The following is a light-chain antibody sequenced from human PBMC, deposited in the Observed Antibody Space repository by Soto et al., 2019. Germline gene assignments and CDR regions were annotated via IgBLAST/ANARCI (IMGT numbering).Light chain of an antibody. CDR2: GAS. CDR3: QQYGNSPVT. Sequence: EIVLAQSPGTLSLSPGERATLSCRASQSVSSSYLAWYQQKPGQAPSLLIYGASSRATGIPARFSGSGSGTDFTLTISRLEPEDFAVYYCQQYGNSPVTFGQGTKVEIK. V-gene: IGKV3-20*01. J-gene: IGKJ1*01. CDR1: QSVSSSY.